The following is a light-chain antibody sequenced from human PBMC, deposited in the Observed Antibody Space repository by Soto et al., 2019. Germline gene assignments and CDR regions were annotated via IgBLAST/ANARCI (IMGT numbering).Light chain of an antibody. Sequence: DFLLTQSPSSLSASVGDRVTITCRSSQTIRTYLNWYQQKPGNAPELLIYAASTVQSGVPSRFTGSGSGTDFTLTITSLQAEDFATYYCQQRYSTPWTFGQGTRVDLK. J-gene: IGKJ1*01. CDR1: QTIRTY. V-gene: IGKV1-39*01. CDR2: AAS. CDR3: QQRYSTPWT.